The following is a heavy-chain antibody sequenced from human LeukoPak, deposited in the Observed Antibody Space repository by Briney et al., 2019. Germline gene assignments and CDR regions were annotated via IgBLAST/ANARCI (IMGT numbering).Heavy chain of an antibody. J-gene: IGHJ4*02. D-gene: IGHD6-19*01. CDR3: AKHGVEQWLPFDY. CDR1: GFTFSSYA. V-gene: IGHV3-23*01. CDR2: ISGSGGST. Sequence: PGGSLRLSCAASGFTFSSYAMSWVRQAPGKGLEWVSAISGSGGSTYYADSVKGRFTISRDNSKNTLYLQINSLRAEDTAVYYCAKHGVEQWLPFDYWGQGTLVTVSS.